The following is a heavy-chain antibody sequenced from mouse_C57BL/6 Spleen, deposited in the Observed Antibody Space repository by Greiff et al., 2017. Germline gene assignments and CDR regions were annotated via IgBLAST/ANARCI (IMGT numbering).Heavy chain of an antibody. CDR1: GYTFTSYW. D-gene: IGHD4-1*01. V-gene: IGHV1-72*01. CDR3: ARSENWDDAMDY. J-gene: IGHJ4*01. CDR2: IGPNSGGT. Sequence: VKLQQPGAELVKPGASVKLSCKASGYTFTSYWMHWVKQRPGRGLEWIGRIGPNSGGTKYNEKFKSKATLTVDKPSSTAYMQLSSLTSEDSAVYYCARSENWDDAMDYWGQGTSVTVSS.